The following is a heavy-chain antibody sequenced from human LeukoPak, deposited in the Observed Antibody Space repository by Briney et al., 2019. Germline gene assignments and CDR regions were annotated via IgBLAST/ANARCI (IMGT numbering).Heavy chain of an antibody. CDR2: ICSNDNNT. CDR1: GFTFSSYA. V-gene: IGHV3-23*01. J-gene: IGHJ4*02. Sequence: RSGGSLRLSCAASGFTFSSYAMNWVRQAPGKGLEWVSAICSNDNNTYYANSVKGRFTISRDNSKNTLSLQLNSLRAEDTAVYYCAKGTSSSCYSAPNYRGQGTLVTVSS. D-gene: IGHD2-15*01. CDR3: AKGTSSSCYSAPNY.